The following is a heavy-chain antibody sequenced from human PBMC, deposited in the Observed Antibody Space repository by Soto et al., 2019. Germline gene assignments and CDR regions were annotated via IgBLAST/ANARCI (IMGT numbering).Heavy chain of an antibody. Sequence: ASVKVSCKASGYTFTSYGISWVRQAPGQGLEWMGWISAYNGNTNYPQKLQGRVTMTTDTSTSTAYMGLRSLRSDDTAVYYCARYVGSGRLECFFKHNWFAPWGRGTLDTVSS. V-gene: IGHV1-18*01. J-gene: IGHJ5*02. CDR1: GYTFTSYG. CDR3: ARYVGSGRLECFFKHNWFAP. CDR2: ISAYNGNT. D-gene: IGHD3-3*01.